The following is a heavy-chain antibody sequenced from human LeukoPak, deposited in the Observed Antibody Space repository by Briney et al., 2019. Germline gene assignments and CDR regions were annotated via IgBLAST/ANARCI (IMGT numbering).Heavy chain of an antibody. D-gene: IGHD3-10*01. J-gene: IGHJ4*02. CDR1: AFSFSFYS. CDR2: ISSSSSLI. CDR3: ARGGGPMIRSDLDF. V-gene: IGHV3-48*02. Sequence: GGSLRLSCTASAFSFSFYSMNWVRQAPGRGLEWISYISSSSSLIYYADSVKGRFTISRDNAKNSLYLHMNSLKDDDTAVYYCARGGGPMIRSDLDFWGQGTLVTVSS.